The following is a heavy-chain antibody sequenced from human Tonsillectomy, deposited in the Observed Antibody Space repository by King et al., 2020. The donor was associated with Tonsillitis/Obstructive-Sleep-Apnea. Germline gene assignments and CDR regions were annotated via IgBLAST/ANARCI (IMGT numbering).Heavy chain of an antibody. CDR2: SNHSGST. CDR3: ARGEGTVTTSGYYYYYMDV. J-gene: IGHJ6*03. V-gene: IGHV4-34*01. D-gene: IGHD4-11*01. CDR1: GGSFSGYY. Sequence: VQLQQWGAGLLKPSETLSLTCAVYGGSFSGYYWSCIRQPPGKGLEWMWESNHSGSTNYNPSLKSRVTISVDTSKNQFSLKLSCVSAADTAVYYCARGEGTVTTSGYYYYYMDVWGKGTTVTVSS.